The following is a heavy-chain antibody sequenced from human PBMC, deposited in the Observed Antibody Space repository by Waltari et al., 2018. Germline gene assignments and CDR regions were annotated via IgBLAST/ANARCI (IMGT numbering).Heavy chain of an antibody. CDR1: CGSKTSNRHH. D-gene: IGHD5-12*01. V-gene: IGHV4-39*02. CDR2: VSYNGAT. Sequence: QLQLPESGPGLGKPSATLSLTCNVSCGSKTSNRHHWAWIRQPPGQGLEWIATVSYNGATYSSPSLKSRVTVSRDTSKNHLSLKLGSVTAADTAVYYCATYIGASIGTAAFDVWGQGTMVTVSS. CDR3: ATYIGASIGTAAFDV. J-gene: IGHJ3*01.